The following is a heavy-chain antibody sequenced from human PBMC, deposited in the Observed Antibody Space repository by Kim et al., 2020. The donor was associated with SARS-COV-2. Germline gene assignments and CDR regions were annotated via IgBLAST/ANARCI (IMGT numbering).Heavy chain of an antibody. CDR3: ARDGGFCNLELPHRCGMDV. V-gene: IGHV4-31*03. Sequence: SETLSLTCTVSGGSISSGGYYWSWIRQHPGKGLEWIGYIYYSGSTYYNPSLKSRVTISVDTSKNQFSLKLSSVTAADTAVYYCARDGGFCNLELPHRCGMDVWGQGTTVTVSS. J-gene: IGHJ6*02. CDR2: IYYSGST. D-gene: IGHD1-7*01. CDR1: GGSISSGGYY.